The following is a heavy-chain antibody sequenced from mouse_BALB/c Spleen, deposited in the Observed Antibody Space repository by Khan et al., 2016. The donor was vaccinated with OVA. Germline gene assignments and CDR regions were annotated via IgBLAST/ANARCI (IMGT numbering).Heavy chain of an antibody. D-gene: IGHD2-14*01. V-gene: IGHV5-6-5*01. CDR2: ISSGGSN. Sequence: EVELVESGGGPVKPGGSLKLSCAVSGFTFSSYAMSWVRQTPEKRLEWVASISSGGSNYYPDSVKGRFTIFRDNARNILYLQMVSLESESMAMYYCAREACTYDEYYFDYWGQGTTLTVSS. CDR1: GFTFSSYA. J-gene: IGHJ2*01. CDR3: AREACTYDEYYFDY.